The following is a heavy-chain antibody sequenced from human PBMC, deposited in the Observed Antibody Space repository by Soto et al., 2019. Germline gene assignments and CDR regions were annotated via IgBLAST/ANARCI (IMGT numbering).Heavy chain of an antibody. Sequence: QVQLVQSGAEVKKPGASVKVSCKASGYTFTSYYMHWVRQAPGQGLEWMGIINPSGGSISYAQKFQGRVTMTRDTSTSTVYMELSSLRSEDTAVYYCARDLRAARPGDGMDVWGQGTTVTVSS. J-gene: IGHJ6*02. D-gene: IGHD6-6*01. CDR1: GYTFTSYY. CDR3: ARDLRAARPGDGMDV. V-gene: IGHV1-46*01. CDR2: INPSGGSI.